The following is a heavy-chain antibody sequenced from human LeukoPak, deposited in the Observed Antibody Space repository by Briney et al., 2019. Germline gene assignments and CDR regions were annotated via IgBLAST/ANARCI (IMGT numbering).Heavy chain of an antibody. CDR2: IYSSGNT. CDR1: SGSLSSYY. V-gene: IGHV4-59*01. J-gene: IGHJ6*02. Sequence: SETLSLTCTVSSGSLSSYYWNWMRQPPGKGLEWVGHIYSSGNTHYNPSLKSRVTISGGRSKSQFSLKLTSVTAADTAVYYCARAPQSSGMDVWGQGTTVTVSS. CDR3: ARAPQSSGMDV.